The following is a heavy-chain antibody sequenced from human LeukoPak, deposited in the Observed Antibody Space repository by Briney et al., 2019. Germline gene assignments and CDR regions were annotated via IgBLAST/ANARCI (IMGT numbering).Heavy chain of an antibody. V-gene: IGHV4-30-4*07. CDR2: IYYSGST. Sequence: SETLSLTCAVSGGSISSGGYSWSWIRQPPGKGLEWIGYIYYSGSTYYNPSLKSRVTISVDTSKNQFSLKLSSVTAADTAVYYCARDHDSSGYYYGYYYYYMDVWGKGTTVTISS. J-gene: IGHJ6*03. D-gene: IGHD3-22*01. CDR3: ARDHDSSGYYYGYYYYYMDV. CDR1: GGSISSGGYS.